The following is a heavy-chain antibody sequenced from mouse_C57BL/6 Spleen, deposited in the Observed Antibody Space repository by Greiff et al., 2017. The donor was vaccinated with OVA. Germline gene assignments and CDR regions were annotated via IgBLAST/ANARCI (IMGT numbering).Heavy chain of an antibody. V-gene: IGHV1-59*01. CDR1: GYTFTSYW. CDR3: ARSYYFDY. J-gene: IGHJ2*01. Sequence: QVQLQQPGAELVRPGTSVKLSCKASGYTFTSYWMHWVKQRPGQGLEWIGVIDPSDSYTNYNQKFKGKATLTVDTSSSTAYMQLSSLTSADSAVYYCARSYYFDYWGQGTTLTVSS. CDR2: IDPSDSYT.